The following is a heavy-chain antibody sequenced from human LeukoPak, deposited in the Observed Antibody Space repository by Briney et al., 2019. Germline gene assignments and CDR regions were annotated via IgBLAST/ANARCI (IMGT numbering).Heavy chain of an antibody. V-gene: IGHV3-33*01. Sequence: PGRSLRLSCAASGFTFSSYGMHWVRQAPGKGLEWVALIWYDGTNKYYADSVKGRFTISRDNSKNMVHLQMNSLTGEDTALYYCVRRGDASSGWGDHDFWGQGALVTVSS. J-gene: IGHJ4*02. CDR2: IWYDGTNK. CDR1: GFTFSSYG. D-gene: IGHD6-19*01. CDR3: VRRGDASSGWGDHDF.